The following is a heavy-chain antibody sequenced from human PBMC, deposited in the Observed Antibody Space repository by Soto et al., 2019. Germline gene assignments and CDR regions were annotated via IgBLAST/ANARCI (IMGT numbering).Heavy chain of an antibody. Sequence: SETLSLTCTVSGGSISSYYWSWIRQPPGKGLEWIGYIYYSGSTNYNPSLKSRVTISVDTSKNQFSLKLSSVTAADTAVYYCARTTAMPNNWFDPWGQGTLVTVPS. J-gene: IGHJ5*02. CDR3: ARTTAMPNNWFDP. V-gene: IGHV4-59*01. CDR1: GGSISSYY. CDR2: IYYSGST. D-gene: IGHD5-18*01.